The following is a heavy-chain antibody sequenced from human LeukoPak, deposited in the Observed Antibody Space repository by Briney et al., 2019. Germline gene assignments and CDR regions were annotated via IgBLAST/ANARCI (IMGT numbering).Heavy chain of an antibody. V-gene: IGHV3-21*01. CDR3: ARESAQWLVLQLGRYCSD. D-gene: IGHD6-19*01. CDR2: ISSSTSKI. Sequence: GGSLRLSCAASGFTFSTYSMSWVRQAPGRGLEWVSSISSSTSKIYYADSMKGRFTISRDNAKNSLYLQMNSLRAEDTAVYYCARESAQWLVLQLGRYCSDWGQGTLVTVSS. CDR1: GFTFSTYS. J-gene: IGHJ4*02.